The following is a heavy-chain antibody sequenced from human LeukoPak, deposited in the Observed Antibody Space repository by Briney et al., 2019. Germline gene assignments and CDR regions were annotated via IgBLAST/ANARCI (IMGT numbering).Heavy chain of an antibody. CDR3: GKEPWEGSGYIHY. D-gene: IGHD3-3*01. CDR2: ISSDSNYI. CDR1: GFTFSTYN. Sequence: GGSLRLSCAASGFTFSTYNMNWVRQAPGKGLEWVSSISSDSNYIYYVDSVKGRYTNSRDNAKNSLYLQMNSLKDEDTAIYYCGKEPWEGSGYIHYWGQGTLVTVSS. V-gene: IGHV3-21*04. J-gene: IGHJ4*02.